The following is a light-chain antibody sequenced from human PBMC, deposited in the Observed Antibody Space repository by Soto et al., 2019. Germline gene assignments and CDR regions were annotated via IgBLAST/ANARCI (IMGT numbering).Light chain of an antibody. CDR3: SSFTLSTYV. J-gene: IGLJ1*01. CDR1: SRDVGGYNY. V-gene: IGLV2-14*01. CDR2: DVT. Sequence: ALTQPASVSGSPGQSITISCTGTSRDVGGYNYVSWYQHYPDKAPKLIIYDVTSRPSGVSDRFSGSKSGNTASLTISGLQPEDEAHYYCSSFTLSTYVFGSGTKVTV.